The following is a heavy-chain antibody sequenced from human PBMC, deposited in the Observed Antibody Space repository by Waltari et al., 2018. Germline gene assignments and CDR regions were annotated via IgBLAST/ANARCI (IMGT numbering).Heavy chain of an antibody. D-gene: IGHD1-26*01. CDR1: GDILNSYA. V-gene: IGHV1-69*14. J-gene: IGHJ4*02. CDR3: TSNTYYVPDY. CDR2: VIPTFGTT. Sequence: QVHLVQSGPEVKTPGSSVRVSCKASGDILNSYAIAWVRQAPGQGLEWMGRVIPTFGTTNYAQNFQGRLKITSDTSTTSVTMELSGLKFDDTGIYYCTSNTYYVPDYWGQGTVVNV.